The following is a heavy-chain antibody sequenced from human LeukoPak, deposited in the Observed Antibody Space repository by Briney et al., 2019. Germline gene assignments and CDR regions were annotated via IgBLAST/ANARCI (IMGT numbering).Heavy chain of an antibody. D-gene: IGHD4-17*01. CDR2: IIPIFGIA. J-gene: IGHJ5*02. V-gene: IGHV1-69*04. CDR3: AVAFTVIGPRQDNWFDP. CDR1: GGTFSSYA. Sequence: GASVKVSCKASGGTFSSYAISWVRQAPGQGLEWMGRIIPIFGIANYARKFQGRVTITADKSTSTAYMELSSLRSEDTAVYYCAVAFTVIGPRQDNWFDPWGQGTLVTVSS.